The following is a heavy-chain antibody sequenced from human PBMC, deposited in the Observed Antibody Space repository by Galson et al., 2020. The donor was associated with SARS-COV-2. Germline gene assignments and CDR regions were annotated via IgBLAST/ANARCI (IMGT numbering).Heavy chain of an antibody. Sequence: PAGTLRLSCKASGFRFSNTWMSWVRQAPGKGLEWVANIKQDGTDRYYVDSVKGRFTISSDYGQNSVYLQMNNLRADDTAVYYCARDEDGYNDFWGQVTLVAVSS. V-gene: IGHV3-7*01. CDR3: ARDEDGYNDF. CDR2: IKQDGTDR. J-gene: IGHJ4*02. D-gene: IGHD5-12*01. CDR1: GFRFSNTW.